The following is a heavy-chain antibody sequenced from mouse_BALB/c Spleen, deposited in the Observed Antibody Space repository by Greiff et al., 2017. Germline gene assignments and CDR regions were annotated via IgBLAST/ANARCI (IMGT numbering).Heavy chain of an antibody. V-gene: IGHV5-9-4*01. CDR2: ISSGGSYT. Sequence: EVKLVESGGGLVKPGGSLKLSCAASGFTFSSYAMSWVRQSPEKRLEWVAEISSGGSYTYYPDTVTGRFTISRDNAKNTLYLEMSSLRSEDTAMYYCARVGRYAMDYWGQGTSVTVSS. CDR1: GFTFSSYA. CDR3: ARVGRYAMDY. J-gene: IGHJ4*01. D-gene: IGHD4-1*01.